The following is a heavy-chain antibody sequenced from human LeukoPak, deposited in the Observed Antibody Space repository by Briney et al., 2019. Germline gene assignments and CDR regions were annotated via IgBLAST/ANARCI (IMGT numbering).Heavy chain of an antibody. V-gene: IGHV4-61*02. Sequence: SETLSLTCTVSGGSISSGSYYWSWIRQPAGMGLEWIVRIYTSGSTNYNPSLKSRVTISVDTSKNQFSLKLSSVTAADTAVYYCARDAPVGMDVWGQGTTVTVSS. CDR1: GGSISSGSYY. CDR2: IYTSGST. CDR3: ARDAPVGMDV. J-gene: IGHJ6*02.